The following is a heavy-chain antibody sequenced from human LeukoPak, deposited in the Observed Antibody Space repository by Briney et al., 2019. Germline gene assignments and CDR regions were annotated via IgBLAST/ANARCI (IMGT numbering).Heavy chain of an antibody. D-gene: IGHD2-8*01. Sequence: HSQTLSLTCSISGDSVSSNAAAWNWIRQSPSRGLEWLGRTYYRSKWYTEYAVSVKSRITVKSDTSKNQFSLQPNSVAPEDTAVYYCASTHGPIDHWGQGTLVTVSS. CDR2: TYYRSKWYT. J-gene: IGHJ5*02. CDR1: GDSVSSNAAA. CDR3: ASTHGPIDH. V-gene: IGHV6-1*01.